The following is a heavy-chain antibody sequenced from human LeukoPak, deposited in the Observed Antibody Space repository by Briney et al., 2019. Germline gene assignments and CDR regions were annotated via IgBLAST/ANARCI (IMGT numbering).Heavy chain of an antibody. CDR1: GFTLGNTW. J-gene: IGHJ4*02. D-gene: IGHD4-17*01. CDR3: AKETTVTTYGAPFEY. Sequence: GGSLRLSCAASGFTLGNTWMTWVRQAPGKGLEWVAAISGSGVRTYYAGSVKGRFTISRDNSKNTLYLQMNSLRVDDTAVYYCAKETTVTTYGAPFEYWGQGTLVTVSS. CDR2: ISGSGVRT. V-gene: IGHV3-23*01.